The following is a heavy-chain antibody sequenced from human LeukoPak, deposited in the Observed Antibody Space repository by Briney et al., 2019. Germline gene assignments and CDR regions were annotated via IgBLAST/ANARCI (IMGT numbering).Heavy chain of an antibody. V-gene: IGHV3-23*01. CDR2: FSGWGGRT. D-gene: IGHD3-10*01. J-gene: IGHJ4*02. Sequence: GGSLRLSCAASGFTFSNYAMSWVRQAPGKGLDCIAGFSGWGGRTFYADSGKGRFTICRDNSKNTLYVEMNKLRDAATGVYYCAKGSVPFRWFGEFNIKLPRPIRDYYFDSWGQGTLVTVSS. CDR3: AKGSVPFRWFGEFNIKLPRPIRDYYFDS. CDR1: GFTFSNYA.